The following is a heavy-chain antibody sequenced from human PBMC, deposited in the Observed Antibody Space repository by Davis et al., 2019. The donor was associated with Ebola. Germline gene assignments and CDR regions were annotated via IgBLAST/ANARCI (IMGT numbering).Heavy chain of an antibody. D-gene: IGHD6-6*01. CDR3: ARGGSSWNDYYYTMDV. V-gene: IGHV3-21*01. J-gene: IGHJ6*04. CDR2: ISSSSSYI. CDR1: GFTFSSYS. Sequence: GGSLRLSCAASGFTFSSYSMNWVRQAPGKGLEWVSSISSSSSYIYYADSVKGRFTISRDNSKNTLYLQMNSLRAEDTAVYYCARGGSSWNDYYYTMDVWGKGTTVTVSS.